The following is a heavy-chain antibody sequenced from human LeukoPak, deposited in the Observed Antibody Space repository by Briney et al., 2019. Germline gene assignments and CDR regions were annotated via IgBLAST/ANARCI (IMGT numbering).Heavy chain of an antibody. J-gene: IGHJ4*02. CDR1: GFTFSSYW. CDR3: ARDLGGYSYGSHFDY. V-gene: IGHV3-21*01. Sequence: PGGSLRLSCAASGFTFSSYWMHWVRQAPGKGLEWVSSITTSSSYIYYADSVKGRFTISRDNAKNSLYLQMNSLRAEDTAVYYCARDLGGYSYGSHFDYWGQGTLVTVSS. CDR2: ITTSSSYI. D-gene: IGHD5-18*01.